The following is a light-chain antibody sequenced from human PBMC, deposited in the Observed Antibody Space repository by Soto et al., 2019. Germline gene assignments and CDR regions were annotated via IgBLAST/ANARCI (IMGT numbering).Light chain of an antibody. J-gene: IGLJ2*01. V-gene: IGLV7-43*01. CDR1: TGPVTSGYY. Sequence: QAVVTQEPSLTVSPGGTVTLTCASSTGPVTSGYYPNWFQQKPGQAPRSLIYSTNSKHSWTPARFSGSLLGGKAALTLSGVQPEDEAEYYCLLYYVGPQEVVFGGGTKLTVL. CDR3: LLYYVGPQEVV. CDR2: STN.